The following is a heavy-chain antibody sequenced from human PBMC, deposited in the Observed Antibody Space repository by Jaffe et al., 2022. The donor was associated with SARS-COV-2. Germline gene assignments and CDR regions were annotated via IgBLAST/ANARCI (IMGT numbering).Heavy chain of an antibody. D-gene: IGHD3-10*01. CDR3: ARVLVRGVITDYYAGMDV. CDR2: VSRSSSYI. V-gene: IGHV3-11*05. Sequence: QGQLVESGGGLVKPGGSLRLSCAASGFTFSDYYMSWIRQAPGKGLEWVSYVSRSSSYINYADSVKGRFTISRDNAKNSLYLQMNSLRAEDTAVYYCARVLVRGVITDYYAGMDVWGQGTTVTVSS. CDR1: GFTFSDYY. J-gene: IGHJ6*02.